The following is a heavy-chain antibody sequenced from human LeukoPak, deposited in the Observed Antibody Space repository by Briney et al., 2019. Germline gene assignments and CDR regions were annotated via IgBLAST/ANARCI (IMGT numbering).Heavy chain of an antibody. V-gene: IGHV1-8*01. Sequence: ASVKVSRKASGYTFISYDINWVRQATGQGLEWMGWMNPNSGNTGYAQKFQGRVTMTEDTSTDTAYMELSSLRSEDTAVYYCATGIQLRVWGSYPPGFWGQGTLVTVSS. CDR3: ATGIQLRVWGSYPPGF. J-gene: IGHJ4*02. D-gene: IGHD3-16*02. CDR2: MNPNSGNT. CDR1: GYTFISYD.